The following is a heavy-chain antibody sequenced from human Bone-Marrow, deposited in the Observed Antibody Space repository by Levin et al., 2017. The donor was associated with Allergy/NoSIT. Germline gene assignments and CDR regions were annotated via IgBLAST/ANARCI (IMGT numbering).Heavy chain of an antibody. D-gene: IGHD1-1*01. CDR2: ISFNGNNK. Sequence: RREARHWVRQAPGKGLVWVALISFNGNNKDYADSVRGRFTMDRENSKNILYLQMNSLRPEDTALYFCAKDQGFNDVSWFDPWGQGARVTVSS. CDR1: RREA. V-gene: IGHV3-30-3*02. CDR3: AKDQGFNDVSWFDP. J-gene: IGHJ5*02.